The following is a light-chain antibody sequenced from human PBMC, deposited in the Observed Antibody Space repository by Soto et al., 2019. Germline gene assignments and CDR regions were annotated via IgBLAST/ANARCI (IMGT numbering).Light chain of an antibody. V-gene: IGKV3-20*01. CDR1: QSVDSTF. J-gene: IGKJ1*01. CDR2: DAS. Sequence: EIVLTQSPGTLSLSPGERATLSCRASQSVDSTFLAWYQQKPGQAPSLLIYDASIRATGIPDRFSASGSGTDFTLTISRLEPEDFAVYYCQYYGSSPQAFGQGTKVDIK. CDR3: QYYGSSPQA.